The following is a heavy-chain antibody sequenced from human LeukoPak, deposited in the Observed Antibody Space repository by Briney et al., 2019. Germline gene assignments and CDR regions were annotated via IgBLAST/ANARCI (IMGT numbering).Heavy chain of an antibody. V-gene: IGHV4-59*01. Sequence: SGTLSLTCTVSGGSISSYYWSWIRQPPGKGLEWIGYIYYSGSTNYNPSLKSRVTISVDTSKNQFSLKLSSVTAADTAVYYCARSEQSYYYYGMDVWGQGTTVTVSS. CDR2: IYYSGST. CDR1: GGSISSYY. J-gene: IGHJ6*02. D-gene: IGHD1/OR15-1a*01. CDR3: ARSEQSYYYYGMDV.